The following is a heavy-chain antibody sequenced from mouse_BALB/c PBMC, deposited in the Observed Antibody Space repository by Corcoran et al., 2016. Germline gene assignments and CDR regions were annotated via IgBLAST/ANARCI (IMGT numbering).Heavy chain of an antibody. J-gene: IGHJ2*01. D-gene: IGHD2-1*01. Sequence: EVQLQQSGPEIVEPGASVKLSCKASGYPYTNYVMHWVKQQPGQGLEWIGYINPYNDGTKYNEQFKGKATLTSDKSSSTAYMELSSLTSEHSAVYYCARDGNVPDYWCQGTTLTVSS. V-gene: IGHV1S136*01. CDR2: INPYNDGT. CDR1: GYPYTNYV. CDR3: ARDGNVPDY.